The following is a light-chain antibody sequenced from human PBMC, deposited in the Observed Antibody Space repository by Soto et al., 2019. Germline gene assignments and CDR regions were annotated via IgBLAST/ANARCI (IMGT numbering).Light chain of an antibody. CDR1: QSVNSN. CDR3: LQYNFWPPLT. V-gene: IGKV3-15*01. J-gene: IGKJ4*01. CDR2: DAS. Sequence: EIVMTQSPATLSVSPGERATLSCRASQSVNSNLAWYRQKPGQAPRLLISDASTRATGVPARFSGSGSGTEFTLTISSLQSEDSGIYYCLQYNFWPPLTFGGGTNVEIK.